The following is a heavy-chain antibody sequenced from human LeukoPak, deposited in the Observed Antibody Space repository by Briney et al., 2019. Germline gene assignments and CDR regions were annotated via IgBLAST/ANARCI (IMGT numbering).Heavy chain of an antibody. D-gene: IGHD4-17*01. J-gene: IGHJ3*02. CDR2: INSDGSST. CDR3: ARASTLYGDYGYDASDI. CDR1: GFTFSSYW. V-gene: IGHV3-74*01. Sequence: PGGSLRLSCAASGFTFSSYWMHWVRQAPGKGLLWVSRINSDGSSTSYADSVKGRFTISRDNAKNTLYLQMNSLRAEDTAVYYCARASTLYGDYGYDASDIWGQGTMVTVSS.